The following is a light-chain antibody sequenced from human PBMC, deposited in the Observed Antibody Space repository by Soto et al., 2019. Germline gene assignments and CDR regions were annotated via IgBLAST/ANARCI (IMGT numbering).Light chain of an antibody. CDR1: QSVSSNY. CDR3: QQYASSPWT. V-gene: IGKV3-20*01. Sequence: EIVLTQSPGTLSLSPGEGATLSCRASQSVSSNYLAWFQQKPGQAPRLLIYGASSRATGIPDRFSGSGSGTDFTLTLSRLEPEDFAVYYCQQYASSPWTFGQGTKVEIK. J-gene: IGKJ1*01. CDR2: GAS.